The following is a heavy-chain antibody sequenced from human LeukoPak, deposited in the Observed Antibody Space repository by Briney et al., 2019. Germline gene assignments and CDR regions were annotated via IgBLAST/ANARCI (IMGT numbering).Heavy chain of an antibody. J-gene: IGHJ4*02. CDR1: GGSIRSYS. Sequence: SETLSLTCIVSGGSIRSYSWNWIRQSPGKGLEWIGFRAHSGHTSYTSSLYSRVTISVDTSKNQFSLKLSSVTAADTAVYYCARGYSSGLFDYWGQGTLVTVSS. V-gene: IGHV4-59*12. CDR2: RAHSGHT. CDR3: ARGYSSGLFDY. D-gene: IGHD6-19*01.